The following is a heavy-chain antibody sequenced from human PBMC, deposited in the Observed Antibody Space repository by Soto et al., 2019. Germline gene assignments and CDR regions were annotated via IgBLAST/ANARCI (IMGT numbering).Heavy chain of an antibody. V-gene: IGHV4-39*01. Sequence: PSETLSLTCTVSGGSITSSSYYWGWIRQPPGKGLEWIGSIYYSGSTYYNPSLKSRVTISVDTSKNKFSLKLSSVTDADTAVYYCARHDLGYCSGGSCYPDPFDYWGQGTLVTVSS. CDR2: IYYSGST. CDR3: ARHDLGYCSGGSCYPDPFDY. CDR1: GGSITSSSYY. J-gene: IGHJ4*02. D-gene: IGHD2-15*01.